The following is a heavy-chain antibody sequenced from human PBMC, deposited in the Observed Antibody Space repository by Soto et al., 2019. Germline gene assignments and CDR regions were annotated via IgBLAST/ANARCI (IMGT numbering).Heavy chain of an antibody. V-gene: IGHV3-11*01. CDR3: ARARILTGHTPHYFDF. J-gene: IGHJ4*02. CDR2: ISSSGSNI. D-gene: IGHD3-9*01. CDR1: GFTFSGYY. Sequence: GGSLRLSCAASGFTFSGYYMSWFRQAPGKGLEWLSYISSSGSNIYYADSVKGRFTISRDNIKNSLFLQMNSLRAEDTAVYYCARARILTGHTPHYFDFWGQGILVTVSS.